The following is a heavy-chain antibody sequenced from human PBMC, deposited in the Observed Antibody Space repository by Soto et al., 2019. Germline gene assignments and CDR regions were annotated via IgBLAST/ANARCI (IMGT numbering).Heavy chain of an antibody. V-gene: IGHV1-3*01. CDR3: ARFAPSGGSVPRFAP. D-gene: IGHD3-10*01. CDR1: GYTFTAYN. J-gene: IGHJ5*02. CDR2: INAGNGNT. Sequence: QVQLVQSGAEVKEPGASVRVSCKAFGYTFTAYNIHWLRQAPGQGLEWMGWINAGNGNTRSSRKFQGRVIITRDTSAPTAYLEVDSLRSEDTAIYYCARFAPSGGSVPRFAPWGQGTLLTVSS.